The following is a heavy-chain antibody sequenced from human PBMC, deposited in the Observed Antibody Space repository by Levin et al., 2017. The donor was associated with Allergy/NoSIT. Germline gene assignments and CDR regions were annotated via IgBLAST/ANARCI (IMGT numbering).Heavy chain of an antibody. Sequence: GESLKISCAASGFTFSSYSMNWVRQAPGKGLEWVSSISSSSSYIYYADSVKGRFTISRDNAKNSLFLQMNSLRAEDTAVEYCERDDHYYDYGMDVWGQGTTVTVSS. CDR2: ISSSSSYI. V-gene: IGHV3-21*01. CDR1: GFTFSSYS. J-gene: IGHJ6*02. CDR3: ERDDHYYDYGMDV.